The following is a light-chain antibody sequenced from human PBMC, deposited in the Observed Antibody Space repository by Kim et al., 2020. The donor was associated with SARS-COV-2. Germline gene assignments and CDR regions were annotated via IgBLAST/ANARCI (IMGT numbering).Light chain of an antibody. Sequence: QPVLTQSSSASASLGSSVKLTCTLSSGHSSYIIAWHQQQPGKAPRYLMKLEGSGSYNKGSGVPDRFSGSSSGADCYLTISNLQSEDEADYYCETWDSKARVCGGGAKRAVL. CDR1: SGHSSYI. J-gene: IGLJ3*02. CDR3: ETWDSKARV. CDR2: LEGSGSY. V-gene: IGLV4-60*03.